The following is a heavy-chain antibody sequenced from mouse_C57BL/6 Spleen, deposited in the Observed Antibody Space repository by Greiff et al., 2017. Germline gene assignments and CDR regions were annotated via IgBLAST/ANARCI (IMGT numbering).Heavy chain of an antibody. V-gene: IGHV5-9*01. J-gene: IGHJ2*01. CDR1: GFTFSSYT. D-gene: IGHD1-1*01. Sequence: EVQLVESGGGLVKPGGSLKLSCAASGFTFSSYTMSWVRQTPEKRLEWVATISGGGGNTYYPDSVKGRFTISRDNAKNTLYLQMSSLRSEDTALYYCARSHYYGSSPYYFDYWGQGTTLTVSS. CDR2: ISGGGGNT. CDR3: ARSHYYGSSPYYFDY.